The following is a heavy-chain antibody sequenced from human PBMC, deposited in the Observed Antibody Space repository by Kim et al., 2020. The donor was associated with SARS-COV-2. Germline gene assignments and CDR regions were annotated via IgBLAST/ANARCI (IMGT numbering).Heavy chain of an antibody. CDR1: GGSISSGGYY. CDR3: ARAQGRTIFGVVIIVNAFDI. V-gene: IGHV4-31*03. CDR2: IYYSGST. J-gene: IGHJ3*02. Sequence: SETLSLTCTVSGGSISSGGYYWSWIRQHPGKGLEWIGYIYYSGSTYYNPSLKSRVTISVNTSKNQFSLKLSSVTAADTAVDYCARAQGRTIFGVVIIVNAFDIWGQGTMVTVSS. D-gene: IGHD3-3*01.